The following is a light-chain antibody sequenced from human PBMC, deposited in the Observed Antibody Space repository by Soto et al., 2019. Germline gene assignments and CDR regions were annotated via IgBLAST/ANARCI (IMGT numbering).Light chain of an antibody. CDR1: QSISSW. Sequence: DIQMTQSPSTLSASVGDRFTITCRASQSISSWLAWYQQKPGKAPKLLIYDAYSLESGVPSRFSGRRSGTEFTLTIAGLQPEDFATYYCQQYESYSPLTFGGGTKVDIK. J-gene: IGKJ4*01. CDR2: DAY. CDR3: QQYESYSPLT. V-gene: IGKV1-5*01.